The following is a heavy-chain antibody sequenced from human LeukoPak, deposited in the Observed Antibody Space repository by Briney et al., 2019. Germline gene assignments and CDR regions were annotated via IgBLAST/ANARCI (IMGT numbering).Heavy chain of an antibody. J-gene: IGHJ6*02. CDR1: GFTFSTYG. Sequence: GGSLRPSWAASGFTFSTYGRHWVRQPPGKGLGWGAVISYDGTNKYYADSVKGRFTISRDNSKNTLYLQMNSLRAEDTAVYYCANTVDRVVMKTCYYYGMDVWGQGTTVTVSS. D-gene: IGHD3-22*01. V-gene: IGHV3-30*18. CDR2: ISYDGTNK. CDR3: ANTVDRVVMKTCYYYGMDV.